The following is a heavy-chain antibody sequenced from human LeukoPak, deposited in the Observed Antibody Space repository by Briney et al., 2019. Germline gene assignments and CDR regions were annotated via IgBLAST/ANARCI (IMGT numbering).Heavy chain of an antibody. D-gene: IGHD3-9*01. CDR3: ARGLSSYPPSRFDY. CDR1: SGSISSGSYY. J-gene: IGHJ4*02. CDR2: IYTSGST. V-gene: IGHV4-61*02. Sequence: SQTLSLTCTVSSGSISSGSYYWSWIRQPAGKGLEWIGRIYTSGSTNYNPSLKSRVTISVDTSKNQFSLKLSSVTAADTAVYYCARGLSSYPPSRFDYWGQGTLVTVSS.